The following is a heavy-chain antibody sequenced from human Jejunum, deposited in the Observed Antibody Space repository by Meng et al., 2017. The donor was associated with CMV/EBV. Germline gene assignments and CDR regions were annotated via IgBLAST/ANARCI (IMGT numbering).Heavy chain of an antibody. Sequence: SLRISCAASGFPFSSHSMSWVRQAPGKGLEWVSAITGSGGSTCYAYSVKGRFTISRDNSRNTLYLQMNGLRAEDTAVYYCAKLSDVWGQGTTVTVSS. CDR3: AKLSDV. CDR1: GFPFSSHS. CDR2: ITGSGGST. D-gene: IGHD5/OR15-5a*01. J-gene: IGHJ6*02. V-gene: IGHV3-23*01.